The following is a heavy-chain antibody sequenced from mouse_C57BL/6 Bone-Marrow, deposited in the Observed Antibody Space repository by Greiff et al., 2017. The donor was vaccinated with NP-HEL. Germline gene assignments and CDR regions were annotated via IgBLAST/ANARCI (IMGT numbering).Heavy chain of an antibody. CDR1: GYTFTSYW. Sequence: VKLQQPGAELVMPGASVKLSCKASGYTFTSYWMHWVKQRPGQGLEWIGEIDPSDSYTNYNQKFKGKSTLTVDKSSSTAYMQLSSLTSEDSAVYYCARSVYYYAMDYWGQGTSVTVSS. J-gene: IGHJ4*01. D-gene: IGHD1-1*01. CDR2: IDPSDSYT. CDR3: ARSVYYYAMDY. V-gene: IGHV1-69*01.